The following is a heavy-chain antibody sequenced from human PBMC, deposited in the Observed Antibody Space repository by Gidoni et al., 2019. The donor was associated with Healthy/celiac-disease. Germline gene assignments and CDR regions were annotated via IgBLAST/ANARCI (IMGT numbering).Heavy chain of an antibody. J-gene: IGHJ5*02. Sequence: GPGLGKPSETLSLNCTVSGGSISSSYWSWLRQHPGKGLEWIWYIYYSGSTNYNPSLTSRVTISVDTSKNQFSLKLSSVTAADTAVYYCARGRAPPRTEWVITTSWFDPWGQVTLVTVSS. CDR1: GGSISSSY. D-gene: IGHD3-22*01. CDR2: IYYSGST. V-gene: IGHV4-59*01. CDR3: ARGRAPPRTEWVITTSWFDP.